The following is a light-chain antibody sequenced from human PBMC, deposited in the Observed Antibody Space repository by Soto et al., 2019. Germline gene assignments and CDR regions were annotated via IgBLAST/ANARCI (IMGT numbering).Light chain of an antibody. CDR3: QQYGSSPPLS. V-gene: IGKV3-20*01. CDR1: QSLSSSY. J-gene: IGKJ4*01. Sequence: NVLTQSPGTLSLSPGERATLSFRASQSLSSSYLAWYQQKPGQAPRLLIYGASSRATGIPDRFSGSGSGTDFTLTISRLEPEDFAVYYCQQYGSSPPLSFGGGTKVDIK. CDR2: GAS.